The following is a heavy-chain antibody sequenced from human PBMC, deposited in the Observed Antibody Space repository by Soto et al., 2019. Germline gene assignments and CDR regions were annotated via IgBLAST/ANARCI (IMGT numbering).Heavy chain of an antibody. CDR2: IDWEDDK. CDR1: GVSLSTSGRC. CDR3: ERLPRGGRLDGYHFREAFDI. Sequence: SGPTLVNPTHTLTLTCTFSGVSLSTSGRCVSWIRQSPGKALEWLALIDWEDDKYYSTSLKTRLTISKDTSKNQVVLSVTNMDPFGQGAYYFERLPRGGRLDGYHFREAFDICGRGKVFSVSS. V-gene: IGHV2-70*01. D-gene: IGHD5-12*01. J-gene: IGHJ3*02.